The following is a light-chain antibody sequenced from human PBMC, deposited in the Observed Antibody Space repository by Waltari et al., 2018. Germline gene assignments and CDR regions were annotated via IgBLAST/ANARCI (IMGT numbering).Light chain of an antibody. CDR3: QQYSSYST. J-gene: IGKJ2*01. CDR1: QSISYY. Sequence: DIQMTQSPSTLSASLGDRVTITCLASQSISYYLAWYQHKPGKAPKLLISKASILASGVPSRFSGTGAGTEFSLTISSLQPDDLATYCCQQYSSYSTFGQGTKLEIK. V-gene: IGKV1-5*03. CDR2: KAS.